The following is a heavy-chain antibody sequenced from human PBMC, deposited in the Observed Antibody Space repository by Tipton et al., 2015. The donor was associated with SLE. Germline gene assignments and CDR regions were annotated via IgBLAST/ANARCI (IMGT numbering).Heavy chain of an antibody. V-gene: IGHV4-59*12. CDR2: IYYSGST. CDR3: ARGGYSSSWYHWYFDL. CDR1: GGSISSYY. Sequence: TLSLTCTVSGGSISSYYWSWIRQPPGKGLEWIGYIYYSGSTNYNPSLKSRVTISVDTSKNQFSLKLSSVTAADTAVYYCARGGYSSSWYHWYFDLWGRGTLVTVSS. J-gene: IGHJ2*01. D-gene: IGHD6-13*01.